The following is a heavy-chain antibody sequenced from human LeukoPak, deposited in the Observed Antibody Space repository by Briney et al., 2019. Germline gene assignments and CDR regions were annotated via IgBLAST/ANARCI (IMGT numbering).Heavy chain of an antibody. Sequence: MPSETLSLTCTVSGGSISGSSYYWGWIRQPPGKGLEWIGSIYYSGSTYYNPSLKSRVTISVDTSKNQFSLKLNSVTATDTAVYYCARGGSFDPWGQGTLVTVSS. CDR1: GGSISGSSYY. J-gene: IGHJ5*02. CDR3: ARGGSFDP. V-gene: IGHV4-39*02. CDR2: IYYSGST.